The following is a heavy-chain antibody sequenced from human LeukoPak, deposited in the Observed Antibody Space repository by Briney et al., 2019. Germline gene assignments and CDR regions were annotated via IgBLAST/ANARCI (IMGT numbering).Heavy chain of an antibody. J-gene: IGHJ4*02. Sequence: GGSLRLSCAASGFTFSTYAMHWVRQAPGKGLEYVSAITTKGDTTYYADSVRGRFTISRDNAKNSLYLQMNSLRAEDMAVYYCARDIEAAGLFLDYWGQGTLVTVSS. CDR3: ARDIEAAGLFLDY. V-gene: IGHV3-64*02. CDR1: GFTFSTYA. D-gene: IGHD6-13*01. CDR2: ITTKGDTT.